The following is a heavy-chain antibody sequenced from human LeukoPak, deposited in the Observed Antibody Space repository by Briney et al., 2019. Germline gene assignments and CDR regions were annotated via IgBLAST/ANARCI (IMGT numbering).Heavy chain of an antibody. CDR2: IYYSGST. Sequence: SETLSLTCTVSGGSMSSYYWSWIRQPPGKGLEWIGYIYYSGSTNYNPSLKSRVTISVDTSKNQFSLKLSSVTAADTAVYYCARTSAAGALGTFDIWGQGTMVTVSS. D-gene: IGHD6-13*01. V-gene: IGHV4-59*01. J-gene: IGHJ3*02. CDR1: GGSMSSYY. CDR3: ARTSAAGALGTFDI.